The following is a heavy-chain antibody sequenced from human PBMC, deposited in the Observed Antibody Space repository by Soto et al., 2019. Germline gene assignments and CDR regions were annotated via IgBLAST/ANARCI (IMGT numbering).Heavy chain of an antibody. CDR1: GGSISSSSYY. V-gene: IGHV4-39*01. CDR3: ARLDIVVVVAATLSRFDP. Sequence: QLQLQESGPGLVKPSETLSLTCTVSGGSISSSSYYWGWIRQPPGKGLEWIGSIYYSGSTYYNPSLKSRVTISVDTSKNQFSLKLSSVTAADTAVYYCARLDIVVVVAATLSRFDPWGQGTLVTVSS. J-gene: IGHJ5*02. CDR2: IYYSGST. D-gene: IGHD2-15*01.